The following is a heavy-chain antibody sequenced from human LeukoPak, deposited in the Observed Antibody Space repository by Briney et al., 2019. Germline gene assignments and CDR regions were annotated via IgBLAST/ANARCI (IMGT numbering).Heavy chain of an antibody. J-gene: IGHJ2*01. D-gene: IGHD1-26*01. CDR3: AKDGSAGWDWYFDL. CDR2: ISGSGGST. CDR1: GFTFSSYA. Sequence: GGSLRLSCAASGFTFSSYAMSWVRQAPGKGLEWVSAISGSGGSTYYADSVKGRFTISGDNSKNTLYLQMNSLRAEDTAVYYCAKDGSAGWDWYFDLWGRGTLVTVSS. V-gene: IGHV3-23*01.